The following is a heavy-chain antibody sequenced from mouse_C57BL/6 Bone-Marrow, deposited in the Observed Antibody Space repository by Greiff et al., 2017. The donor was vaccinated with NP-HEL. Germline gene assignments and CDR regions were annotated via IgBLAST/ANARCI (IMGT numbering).Heavy chain of an antibody. V-gene: IGHV5-12*01. CDR2: ISNGGGST. J-gene: IGHJ3*01. D-gene: IGHD1-1*01. Sequence: EVKVVESGGGLVQPGGSLKLSCAASGFTFSDYYMYWVRQTPEKRLEWVAYISNGGGSTYYPDTVKGRFTISRDNAKNTLYLQMSRLKSEDTAMYYCARRSYYGSSDDAYWGQGTLGTVSA. CDR3: ARRSYYGSSDDAY. CDR1: GFTFSDYY.